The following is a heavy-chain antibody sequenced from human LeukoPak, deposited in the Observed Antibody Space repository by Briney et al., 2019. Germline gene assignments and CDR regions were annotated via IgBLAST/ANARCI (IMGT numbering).Heavy chain of an antibody. CDR3: ARGFSSQSPFDY. CDR2: ISSSNTYI. D-gene: IGHD2/OR15-2a*01. V-gene: IGHV3-21*06. J-gene: IGHJ4*02. Sequence: PGGSLRLSCAASGFTFSSYTMNWVRQAPGKGLEWVSSISSSNTYIYYADSVRGRFTISRDSAKNSLYLQMNSLRAEDTAVFYCARGFSSQSPFDYWGQGTLVTVSS. CDR1: GFTFSSYT.